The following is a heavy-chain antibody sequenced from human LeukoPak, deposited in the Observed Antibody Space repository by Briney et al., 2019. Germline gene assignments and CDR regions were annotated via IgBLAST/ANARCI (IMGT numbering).Heavy chain of an antibody. Sequence: SETLSLTCTVSGGSISSSSYYWGWIRQPPGKGLGWIGSIYYSGSTYYNPSLKSRVTISVDTSKNQFSLKLSSVTAADTAVYYCARDKETWEQPYYYYYYMDVWGKGTTVTVSS. CDR2: IYYSGST. V-gene: IGHV4-39*07. D-gene: IGHD1/OR15-1a*01. CDR1: GGSISSSSYY. CDR3: ARDKETWEQPYYYYYYMDV. J-gene: IGHJ6*03.